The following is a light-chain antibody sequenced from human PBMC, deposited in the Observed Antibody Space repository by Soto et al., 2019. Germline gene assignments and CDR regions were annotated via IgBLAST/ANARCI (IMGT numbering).Light chain of an antibody. CDR1: SSNIGSTV. CDR3: VACDDSLSVVV. J-gene: IGLJ2*01. V-gene: IGLV1-44*01. CDR2: DNH. Sequence: QSVLTQPPSASGTPGQTVTISCSGTSSNIGSTVLSWYQQLPGTAPKLLIFDNHQRPSGVPARFSGSKSGSSASLAISGLQSDDEAYYYCVACDDSLSVVVIGGGTKLTVL.